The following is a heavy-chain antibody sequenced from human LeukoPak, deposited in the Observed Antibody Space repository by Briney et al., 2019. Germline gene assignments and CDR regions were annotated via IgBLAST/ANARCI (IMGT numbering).Heavy chain of an antibody. V-gene: IGHV3-11*01. Sequence: PGGSLRLSCAASGFTFSDYYMSWIRQAPGKGLEWVSNISSSGSTIYYADSVKGRFTISRDNAKNSLYLQMNSLRAEDTAVYYCAGEPIAAAGTYYYYGMDVWGQGTTVTVSS. CDR3: AGEPIAAAGTYYYYGMDV. CDR1: GFTFSDYY. J-gene: IGHJ6*02. D-gene: IGHD6-13*01. CDR2: ISSSGSTI.